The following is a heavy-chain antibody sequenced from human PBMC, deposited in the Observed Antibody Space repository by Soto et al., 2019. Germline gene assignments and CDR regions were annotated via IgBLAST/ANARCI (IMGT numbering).Heavy chain of an antibody. D-gene: IGHD5-18*01. CDR2: ISYDGSNK. CDR3: AKGLRQLWPADAFDI. CDR1: GFTFSSYG. V-gene: IGHV3-30*18. J-gene: IGHJ3*02. Sequence: QVQLVESGGGVVQPGRSLRLSCAASGFTFSSYGMHWVRQAPGKGLEWVAVISYDGSNKYYADSVKGRFTISRDNSKNTLYLQMNSLRAEDTAVYYCAKGLRQLWPADAFDIWGQGTMVTVSS.